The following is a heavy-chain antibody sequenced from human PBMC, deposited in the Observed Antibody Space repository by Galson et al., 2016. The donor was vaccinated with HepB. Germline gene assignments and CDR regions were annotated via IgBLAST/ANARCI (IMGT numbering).Heavy chain of an antibody. Sequence: SETLSLTCSVSGGSISSYYWSWIRQPPGKGLEWIGYIYYSGSTNYNPSLKSRVTMSVDMSKNQFSLRLSSVTVADTAVYYCARRSGYLDTYYYYGMDVWGQGTTVTVSS. V-gene: IGHV4-59*01. CDR3: ARRSGYLDTYYYYGMDV. CDR2: IYYSGST. J-gene: IGHJ6*02. CDR1: GGSISSYY. D-gene: IGHD3-22*01.